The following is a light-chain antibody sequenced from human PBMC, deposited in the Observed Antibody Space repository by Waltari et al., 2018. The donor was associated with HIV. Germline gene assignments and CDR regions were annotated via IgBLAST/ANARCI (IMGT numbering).Light chain of an antibody. J-gene: IGKJ3*01. Sequence: DIVLTQSPGTLSLSPGERATLSCRASQSISSRFLAWYQQKLGQAPRLLISGAASSAAGIPDRFSGSGSGTDFTLTINRLEPEDCGVFYCHHYGSSPFTFGPGTKVDIK. CDR1: QSISSRF. V-gene: IGKV3-20*01. CDR3: HHYGSSPFT. CDR2: GAA.